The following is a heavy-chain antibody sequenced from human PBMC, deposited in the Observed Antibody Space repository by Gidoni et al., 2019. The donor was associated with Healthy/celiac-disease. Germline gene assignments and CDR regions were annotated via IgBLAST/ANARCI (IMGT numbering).Heavy chain of an antibody. CDR2: IYYSGST. V-gene: IGHV4-59*01. CDR1: GGSISSYY. J-gene: IGHJ6*02. CDR3: ARDRNDILTGWWYGMDV. Sequence: QVQLQESGPGLVKPSETLSLTCTVSGGSISSYYWSWIRQPPGKGLEWIGYIYYSGSTNYNPSLKSRVTISVDTSKNQFSLKLSSVTAADTAVYYCARDRNDILTGWWYGMDVWGQGTTVTVSS. D-gene: IGHD3-9*01.